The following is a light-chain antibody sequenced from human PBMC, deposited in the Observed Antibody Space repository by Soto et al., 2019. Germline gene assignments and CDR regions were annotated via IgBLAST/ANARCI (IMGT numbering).Light chain of an antibody. J-gene: IGLJ1*01. V-gene: IGLV2-14*03. CDR1: SGDVGAYNF. CDR2: HVS. Sequence: QSVLTQPASVSGSPGQSITISCTGTSGDVGAYNFVSWYQQHPGKAPKLIVYHVSDRPSGFSSRFSGSKSGNSASLTISGLHAEDEADYYCSPYAGSDTFVFGTGTKVTVL. CDR3: SPYAGSDTFV.